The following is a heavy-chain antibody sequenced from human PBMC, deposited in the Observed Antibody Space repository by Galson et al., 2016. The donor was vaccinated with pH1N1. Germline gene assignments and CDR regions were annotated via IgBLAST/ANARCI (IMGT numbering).Heavy chain of an antibody. V-gene: IGHV5-51*01. D-gene: IGHD1-26*01. CDR3: ARYSGSFFFDH. CDR2: MYPDDSDI. J-gene: IGHJ4*02. Sequence: QSGAEVKKPGESLKISCQVSGYSFSSYWVAWVRQMPGKGLEWMAIMYPDDSDIKYSPSFEGQVTISADKSISTAYLQWSSLKASDTAMYSCARYSGSFFFDHWSQGTLVTVSS. CDR1: GYSFSSYW.